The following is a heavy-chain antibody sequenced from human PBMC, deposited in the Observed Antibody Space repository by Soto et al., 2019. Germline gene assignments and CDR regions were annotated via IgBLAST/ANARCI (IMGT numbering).Heavy chain of an antibody. V-gene: IGHV1-18*04. CDR1: GYTFTNSG. CDR3: ARGGASNWIYVSTSS. CDR2: ISAYSGDT. D-gene: IGHD1-7*01. J-gene: IGHJ4*02. Sequence: GASVKVSCQASGYTFTNSGFNWVRQAPGQGLVWVGWISAYSGDTNYAQNLQGRVTMTTDTSTGTVYMELRSLTSDDTAIYYCARGGASNWIYVSTSSWGQGTLVTVSS.